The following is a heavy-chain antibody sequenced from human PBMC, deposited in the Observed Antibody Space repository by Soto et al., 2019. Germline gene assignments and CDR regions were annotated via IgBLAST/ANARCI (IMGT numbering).Heavy chain of an antibody. Sequence: PGGSLRLSCAASGFTFSSYGMHWVRQAPGKGLEWVAVISYDGSNKYYADSVKGRFTISRDNSKNTLYLQMNSLRAEDTAVYYCAKDRDYDFWSPFDDSGQGTLVTVSS. CDR1: GFTFSSYG. D-gene: IGHD3-3*01. V-gene: IGHV3-30*18. CDR3: AKDRDYDFWSPFDD. J-gene: IGHJ4*02. CDR2: ISYDGSNK.